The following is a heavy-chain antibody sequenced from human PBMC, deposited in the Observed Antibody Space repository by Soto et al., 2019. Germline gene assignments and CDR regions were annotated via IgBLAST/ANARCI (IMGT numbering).Heavy chain of an antibody. CDR2: IYWDDDK. CDR3: ARPGIAAAGTGYFDY. CDR1: WFSLSTSGVG. J-gene: IGHJ4*02. D-gene: IGHD6-13*01. V-gene: IGHV2-5*02. Sequence: QITLKESGPTLVKPTQTLTLTCTFSWFSLSTSGVGVGWIRQPPGKALEWLALIYWDDDKRYSPSLKSRLTITKDTSKNQVVLTMTNMDPVDTATYYCARPGIAAAGTGYFDYWGQGTLVTVSS.